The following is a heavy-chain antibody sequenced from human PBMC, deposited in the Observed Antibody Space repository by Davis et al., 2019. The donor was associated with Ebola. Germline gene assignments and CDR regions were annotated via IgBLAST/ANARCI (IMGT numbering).Heavy chain of an antibody. CDR2: ISFDESTQ. Sequence: GESLKISCAASGFTFSNYAMNWVRQAPGKGLEGVAAISFDESTQYYADSVKGRFTISRDNSENTLYLQMNSLRAEDTAVYYCARADGFSSSWHLFDYWGQGTLVTVSS. D-gene: IGHD6-13*01. CDR3: ARADGFSSSWHLFDY. J-gene: IGHJ4*02. V-gene: IGHV3-30-3*01. CDR1: GFTFSNYA.